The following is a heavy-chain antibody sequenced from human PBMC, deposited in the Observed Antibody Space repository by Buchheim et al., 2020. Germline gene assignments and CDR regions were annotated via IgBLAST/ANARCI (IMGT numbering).Heavy chain of an antibody. Sequence: QVQLVQSGAEVKKPGSSVKVSCKASGGTFSSYATSWVRQAPGQGLEWMGGIIPIFGTANYAQKFQGRVTITADKSTSTAYMELNILRSEDTAVYYCASPNPWFGDYMLGRYYFDFWGQGTL. CDR1: GGTFSSYA. D-gene: IGHD4-17*01. V-gene: IGHV1-69*06. J-gene: IGHJ4*02. CDR3: ASPNPWFGDYMLGRYYFDF. CDR2: IIPIFGTA.